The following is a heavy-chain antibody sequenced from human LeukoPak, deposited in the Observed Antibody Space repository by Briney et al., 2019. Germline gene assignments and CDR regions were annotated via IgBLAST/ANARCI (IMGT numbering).Heavy chain of an antibody. CDR2: IDTYGTVT. D-gene: IGHD2-21*02. CDR3: VREIMVTGIRIMDV. Sequence: GGSLRLSCAASGFTFSSYWMHWVRQDPGKGLLWVSRIDTYGTVTDYADSVKGRFTISRDNAKNTLSLRMNSLRAEDTAVYYCVREIMVTGIRIMDVWGKGTTVIVSS. J-gene: IGHJ6*03. V-gene: IGHV3-74*01. CDR1: GFTFSSYW.